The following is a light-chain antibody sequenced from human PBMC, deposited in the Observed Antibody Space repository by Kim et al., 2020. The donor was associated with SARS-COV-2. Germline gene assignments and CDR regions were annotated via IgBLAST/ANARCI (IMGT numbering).Light chain of an antibody. CDR1: QSVSSN. CDR2: GAS. J-gene: IGKJ2*01. CDR3: QQYTNWPPEYT. V-gene: IGKV3-15*01. Sequence: EIVMTQSPATLSVSPGERATLSCRASQSVSSNLAWYQQKPGQAPRLLIYGASTRATGIPGRFSGSGSGTEFTLTISSLQSEDFAVYYCQQYTNWPPEYTFGQGTKLEIK.